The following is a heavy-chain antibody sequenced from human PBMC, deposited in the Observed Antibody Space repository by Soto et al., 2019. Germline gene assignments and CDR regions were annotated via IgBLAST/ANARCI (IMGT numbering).Heavy chain of an antibody. CDR1: GYTFTSYD. CDR2: MNPNSGNT. Sequence: QVQLVQSGAEVKKPGASVKVSCKASGYTFTSYDINWVRQATGQGLEWMGWMNPNSGNTGYAQKFQGRVTMTRNTSISTAYMELSSLRSEDTAVYYCERIVVVPAAIRRGSYYYGMDVWGQGTTVTVSS. D-gene: IGHD2-2*01. CDR3: ERIVVVPAAIRRGSYYYGMDV. J-gene: IGHJ6*02. V-gene: IGHV1-8*01.